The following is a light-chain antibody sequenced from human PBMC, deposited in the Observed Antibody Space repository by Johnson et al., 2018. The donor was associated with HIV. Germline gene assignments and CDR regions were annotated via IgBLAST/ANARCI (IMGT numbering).Light chain of an antibody. J-gene: IGLJ1*01. CDR1: SSNIGNNY. V-gene: IGLV1-51*02. CDR2: ENN. Sequence: QSVLTQPPSVSAAPGQKVTISCSGSSSNIGNNYVYWYQQFPGTAPKLLIYENNKRPSGIPDRFSGSKSGTSTTLGITGLQTGDEADYYCGTWAGSLSAGVFGTGTKVTVL. CDR3: GTWAGSLSAGV.